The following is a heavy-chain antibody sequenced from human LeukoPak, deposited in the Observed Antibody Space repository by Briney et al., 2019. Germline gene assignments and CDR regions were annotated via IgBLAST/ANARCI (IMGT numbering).Heavy chain of an antibody. D-gene: IGHD1/OR15-1a*01. CDR2: IYATGST. CDR3: AKQKGLDP. J-gene: IGHJ5*02. CDR1: GGSINYYY. V-gene: IGHV4-59*01. Sequence: SGTLSLTCTVSGGSINYYYWSWIRQPPGRGLEWIGYIYATGSTDYNPSLKSRVTISVDTSKNQFSLELRSVTAADTAVYYCAKQKGLDPWGQGTLVTVSS.